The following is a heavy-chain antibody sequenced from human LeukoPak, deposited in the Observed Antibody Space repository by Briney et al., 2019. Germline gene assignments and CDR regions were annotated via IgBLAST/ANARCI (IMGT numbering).Heavy chain of an antibody. CDR1: GFTLSSYE. J-gene: IGHJ4*02. V-gene: IGHV3-48*03. CDR2: ISNSGNTR. D-gene: IGHD3-10*01. CDR3: TRDQYGSATYYFDY. Sequence: PGGSLRLSCAASGFTLSSYEMNWVRQAPGKGLEWISYISNSGNTRYYADSVKGRFTISRDNAKNSIYLQMNSLRVEDTAVYYCTRDQYGSATYYFDYWGQGTLVTVSS.